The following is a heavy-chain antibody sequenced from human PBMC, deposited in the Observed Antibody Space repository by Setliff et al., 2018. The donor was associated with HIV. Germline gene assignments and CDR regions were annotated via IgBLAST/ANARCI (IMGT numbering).Heavy chain of an antibody. CDR1: GGTFSSYA. CDR3: ALGYNARKVPYYYYYYMDV. Sequence: SVKVSCKASGGTFSSYAISWVRQAPGQGLEWMGGIIPIFGTANYAQKFQGRVTITTDESTSTAYMELSSLRSEDTAVYYCALGYNARKVPYYYYYYMDVWGKGTTVTVPS. J-gene: IGHJ6*03. D-gene: IGHD5-12*01. V-gene: IGHV1-69*05. CDR2: IIPIFGTA.